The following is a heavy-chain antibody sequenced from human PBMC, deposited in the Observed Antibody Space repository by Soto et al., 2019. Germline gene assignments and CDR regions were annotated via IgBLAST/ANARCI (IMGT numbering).Heavy chain of an antibody. CDR3: ARDFGHGYYLDY. CDR2: VTDSSDTV. D-gene: IGHD3-3*01. J-gene: IGHJ4*02. CDR1: GFSFSNYN. Sequence: GGSLRLSCAASGFSFSNYNMNWVRQAPGKGLEWVSYVTDSSDTVHYADSVRGRFTISRDNAESSLYLQMNSLRDEDTAVYFCARDFGHGYYLDYWGRGTLVTVSS. V-gene: IGHV3-48*02.